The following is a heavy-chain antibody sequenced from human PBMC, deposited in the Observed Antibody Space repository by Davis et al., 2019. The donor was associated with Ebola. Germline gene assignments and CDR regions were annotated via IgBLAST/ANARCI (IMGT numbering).Heavy chain of an antibody. CDR2: IKQDGSEK. D-gene: IGHD3-10*01. Sequence: GGSLRLSCAASGFTFSSYWMSWVRQAPGKGLEWVANIKQDGSEKYYVDSVKGRFTISRDNAKNSLYLQMNSLRAEDTAVYYCAARGTGADGWFDPWGQGTLVTVSS. J-gene: IGHJ5*02. CDR1: GFTFSSYW. V-gene: IGHV3-7*03. CDR3: AARGTGADGWFDP.